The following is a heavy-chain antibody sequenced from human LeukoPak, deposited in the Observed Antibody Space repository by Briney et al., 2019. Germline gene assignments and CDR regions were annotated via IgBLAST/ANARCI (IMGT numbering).Heavy chain of an antibody. D-gene: IGHD3-22*01. J-gene: IGHJ1*01. CDR2: IYHSGNT. V-gene: IGHV4-39*07. CDR3: AGDYYDSSGYAESFQH. Sequence: SETLSLTCTVSGGSISSSSYYWGWIRQPPGKGLEWIGNIYHSGNTYYNSSLKSRVTISVDTSKNQFSLKLSSVTAADTAVYYCAGDYYDSSGYAESFQHWGQGTLVTVSS. CDR1: GGSISSSSYY.